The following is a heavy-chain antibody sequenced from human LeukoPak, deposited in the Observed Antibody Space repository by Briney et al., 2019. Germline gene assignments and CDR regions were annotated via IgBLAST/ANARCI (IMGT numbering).Heavy chain of an antibody. CDR2: INPNSGGT. D-gene: IGHD3-3*01. CDR1: GYTFTGYY. Sequence: ASVKVSCKASGYTFTGYYMHWVRQAPGQGLEWMGWINPNSGGTNYAQKFQGRVTRTRDTSISTAYMELSRLRSDDTAVYYCARGERHYDFWSRREDYYYYYYMDVWGKGTTVTVSS. CDR3: ARGERHYDFWSRREDYYYYYYMDV. J-gene: IGHJ6*03. V-gene: IGHV1-2*02.